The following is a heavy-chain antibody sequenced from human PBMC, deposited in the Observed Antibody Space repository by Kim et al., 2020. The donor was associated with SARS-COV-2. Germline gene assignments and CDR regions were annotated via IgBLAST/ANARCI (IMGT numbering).Heavy chain of an antibody. Sequence: SVKGRFTISRDNSKNTLYLQMKSLRAEDTAVYYCARDGGYSGYDDYYFDYWGQGTLVTVSS. CDR3: ARDGGYSGYDDYYFDY. J-gene: IGHJ4*02. V-gene: IGHV3-66*01. D-gene: IGHD5-12*01.